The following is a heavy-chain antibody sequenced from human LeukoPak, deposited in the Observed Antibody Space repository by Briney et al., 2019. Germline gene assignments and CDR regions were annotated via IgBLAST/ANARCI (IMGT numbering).Heavy chain of an antibody. D-gene: IGHD6-6*01. CDR2: INPNTGNP. Sequence: ASVTVSCKASGYTFTNSGLNWVRQAPGQGLEWMGWINPNTGNPTYAQGFAGRFVFSLDTSVSTTYLQISSLKAEDTAMYYCAKEGSGSSLEYWGQGTLVTVSS. CDR1: GYTFTNSG. J-gene: IGHJ4*02. V-gene: IGHV7-4-1*02. CDR3: AKEGSGSSLEY.